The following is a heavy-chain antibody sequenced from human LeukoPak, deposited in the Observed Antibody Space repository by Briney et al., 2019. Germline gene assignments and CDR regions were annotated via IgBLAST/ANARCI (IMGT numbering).Heavy chain of an antibody. CDR2: IYYSGST. Sequence: SETLSLTCTVSGGSISSYYWSWIRQPPGKGLEWIGYIYYSGSTNYNPSLKSRVTISVDTSKNQFSLKLSSVTAADTAAYYCAREIEGNFDYWGQGTLVTVSS. J-gene: IGHJ4*02. CDR1: GGSISSYY. CDR3: AREIEGNFDY. V-gene: IGHV4-59*01. D-gene: IGHD3-22*01.